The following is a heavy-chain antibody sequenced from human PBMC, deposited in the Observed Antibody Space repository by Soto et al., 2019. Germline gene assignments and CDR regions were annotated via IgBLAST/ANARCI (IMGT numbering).Heavy chain of an antibody. Sequence: GGSLRLSCAASGFTFSDYYMSWIRQAPGKGLEWVSSISSSVSTIYYADSVKGRFTISSGNAKNSLYLPMNSLRAEDSAVYYCARSGEDGYYYYYDYYGMDVRGQVTTDTVSS. CDR2: ISSSVSTI. J-gene: IGHJ6*02. CDR1: GFTFSDYY. V-gene: IGHV3-11*01. D-gene: IGHD3-22*01. CDR3: ARSGEDGYYYYYDYYGMDV.